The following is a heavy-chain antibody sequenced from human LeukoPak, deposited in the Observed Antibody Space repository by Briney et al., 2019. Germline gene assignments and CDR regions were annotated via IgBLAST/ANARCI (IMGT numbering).Heavy chain of an antibody. CDR3: ARLTDYGGKPNY. D-gene: IGHD4-23*01. Sequence: SETLSLTCAVYGGSFSGYYWSWIRQPPGKGLEWIGEINHSGSTNYNPSLKSRVTISVDTSKNQFSLRLSSVTAADTAVYYCARLTDYGGKPNYWGQGTLVTVSS. CDR1: GGSFSGYY. V-gene: IGHV4-34*01. CDR2: INHSGST. J-gene: IGHJ4*02.